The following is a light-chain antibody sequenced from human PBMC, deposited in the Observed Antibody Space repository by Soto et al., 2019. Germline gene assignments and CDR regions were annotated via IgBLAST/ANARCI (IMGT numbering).Light chain of an antibody. CDR2: TNN. Sequence: QSALTQPPSASGTPGQRVTISCSGTSSNIGSGFVYWYQHLPGTTPKLLIATNNERPSGVPDRFSASKSGTSASLAISGLRSEDEADYYCAAWDDSRSGHVFGSGTKVTVL. CDR3: AAWDDSRSGHV. V-gene: IGLV1-47*02. CDR1: SSNIGSGF. J-gene: IGLJ1*01.